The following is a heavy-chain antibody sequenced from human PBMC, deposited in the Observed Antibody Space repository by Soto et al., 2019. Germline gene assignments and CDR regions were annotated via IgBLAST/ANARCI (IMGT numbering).Heavy chain of an antibody. J-gene: IGHJ1*01. V-gene: IGHV3-74*01. CDR1: GFTFRNSY. CDR3: ARKQYTLNYAGY. D-gene: IGHD2-2*01. Sequence: EVQLVESGGALVQPGGSLRVPCEASGFTFRNSYIHWIRPAPGKGRMWVARIDSNGRNTVYADSVKARFTVSRDNVKNTLCLQMDSLTAEDTAVYYCARKQYTLNYAGYWGQGTQVTVS. CDR2: IDSNGRNT.